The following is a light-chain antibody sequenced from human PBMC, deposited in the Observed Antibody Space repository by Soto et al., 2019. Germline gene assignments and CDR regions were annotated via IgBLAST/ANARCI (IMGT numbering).Light chain of an antibody. V-gene: IGLV2-11*01. CDR3: CSYAGTYTYV. CDR1: SNDVGIYNY. Sequence: QSVLTQPRSLSGSPGQSVTISCTGTSNDVGIYNYVSWYQQHPDKAPQLMIYDVSNRPSGVPDRFSGSKSGNTASLTISGLQAEDEADYYCCSYAGTYTYVFGTGTKVTVL. J-gene: IGLJ1*01. CDR2: DVS.